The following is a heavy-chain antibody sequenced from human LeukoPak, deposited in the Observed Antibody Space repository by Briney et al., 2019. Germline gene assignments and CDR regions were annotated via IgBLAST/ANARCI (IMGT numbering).Heavy chain of an antibody. Sequence: SETLSLTCSVSDDSITMYYWTWIRKPPGKGLEWIGYVDHTGSTNFNPSLNGRVSISRDTTKNLFSLRLRSVTAADTAVYFCARGRVSSSTWYSTYYYYFYMDVWGKGTTVTVSS. J-gene: IGHJ6*03. V-gene: IGHV4-59*01. CDR1: DDSITMYY. CDR3: ARGRVSSSTWYSTYYYYFYMDV. D-gene: IGHD1-1*01. CDR2: VDHTGST.